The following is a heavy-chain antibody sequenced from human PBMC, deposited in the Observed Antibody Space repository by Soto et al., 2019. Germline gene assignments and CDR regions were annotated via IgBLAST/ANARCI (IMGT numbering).Heavy chain of an antibody. CDR1: GGSISSYY. CDR2: IYYSGST. CDR3: ARFIAGRWFDP. J-gene: IGHJ5*02. D-gene: IGHD6-6*01. V-gene: IGHV4-59*01. Sequence: SETLSLTCTVSGGSISSYYWSWIRQPPGKGLEWIGYIYYSGSTNYNPSLKSRVTISVDTSKNQFSLKLSSVTAADTAVYYCARFIAGRWFDPWGQGPLVTVSS.